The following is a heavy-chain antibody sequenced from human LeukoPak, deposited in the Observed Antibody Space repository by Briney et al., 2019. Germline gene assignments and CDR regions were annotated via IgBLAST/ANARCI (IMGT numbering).Heavy chain of an antibody. CDR2: INPKSDGT. Sequence: PGGSLRLSCAASGFTFSSYSMHWVRQAPGQGLEWMGWINPKSDGTKYAQNFQGRVTMTWDTSISTAYMEVSRLTSDDTAMFYCARDPPGTTAFDLWGQGTMVTVSS. V-gene: IGHV1-2*02. D-gene: IGHD1-1*01. CDR1: GFTFSSYS. CDR3: ARDPPGTTAFDL. J-gene: IGHJ3*01.